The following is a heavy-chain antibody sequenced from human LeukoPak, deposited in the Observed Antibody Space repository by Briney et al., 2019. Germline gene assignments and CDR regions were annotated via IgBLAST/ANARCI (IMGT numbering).Heavy chain of an antibody. V-gene: IGHV3-30*02. J-gene: IGHJ4*02. Sequence: GGSLRLFCAVSGFSLSNYGIHWVRQAPGKGLEWMTFIHSDGNQKYYADSVKGRFSISRDNSKNTVYLQMNSLSAEDTAVYYCVKDRPYFDYWGQGTLVTVSS. CDR3: VKDRPYFDY. CDR1: GFSLSNYG. CDR2: IHSDGNQK.